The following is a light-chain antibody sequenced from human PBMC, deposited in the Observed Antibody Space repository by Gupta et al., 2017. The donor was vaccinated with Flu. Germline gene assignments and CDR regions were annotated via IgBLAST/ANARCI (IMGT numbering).Light chain of an antibody. CDR2: NDI. CDR3: HSADSSGTFQV. V-gene: IGLV3-25*03. CDR1: AWPNQY. J-gene: IGLJ1*01. Sequence: GDAWPNQYAFWYQQKSGQAPMLIIYNDIERPSGIPERFSGSSSGTTVTLTISGLQEEDEADYYCHSADSSGTFQVFGTGTKVTVL.